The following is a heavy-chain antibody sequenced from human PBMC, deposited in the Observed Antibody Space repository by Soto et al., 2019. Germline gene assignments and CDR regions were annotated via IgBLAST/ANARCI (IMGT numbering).Heavy chain of an antibody. J-gene: IGHJ4*02. CDR3: AGGSSRDGYNPFPDY. Sequence: GGALRLSCAASQFTFSNYAMHWVRQAPGKGLEWVALISYDGSNKFYADSVKGRFTISRDNSKNTLFLQMNSLRADDTAVYYCAGGSSRDGYNPFPDYWGQGT. CDR1: QFTFSNYA. CDR2: ISYDGSNK. D-gene: IGHD5-12*01. V-gene: IGHV3-30-3*01.